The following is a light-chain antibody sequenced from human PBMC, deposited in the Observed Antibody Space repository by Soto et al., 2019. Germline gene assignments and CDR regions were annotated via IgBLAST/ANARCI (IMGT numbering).Light chain of an antibody. CDR3: SSYTSTTTLAV. CDR2: EVS. Sequence: QSALTQPASVSGSPGQSITISCTGTSSDVGGYNYVSWYQHHPGKAPKLMIYEVSNRPSGVSNRFSGSKSGNTASLTISGLQAEDEADYYSSSYTSTTTLAVFGGGTKLTVL. V-gene: IGLV2-14*01. J-gene: IGLJ2*01. CDR1: SSDVGGYNY.